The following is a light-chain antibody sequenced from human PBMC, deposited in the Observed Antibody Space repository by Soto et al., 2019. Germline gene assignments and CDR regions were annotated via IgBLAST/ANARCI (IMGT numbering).Light chain of an antibody. CDR1: SSNIGAGYD. Sequence: QSVLTQPPSVSGAPGQRVTISCTGSSSNIGAGYDVHWYQQLPGTAPKLLIYGNSNRPSGVPDRFSGSKSGTSASLAITGXXXXXXXXXXCXXXDSSLSRVFGGGTKLTVL. J-gene: IGLJ2*01. CDR2: GNS. CDR3: XXXDSSLSRV. V-gene: IGLV1-40*01.